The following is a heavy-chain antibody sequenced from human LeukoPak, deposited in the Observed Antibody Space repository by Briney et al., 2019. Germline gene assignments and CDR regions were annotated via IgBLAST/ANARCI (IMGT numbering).Heavy chain of an antibody. Sequence: GGSLRLSCAASGFTFDDYCMSWVRHAPGKGLEWVSGINWNGGSTVYADSVKGRFTIVRDNAKNSLYLQMKSRRAEDTALYYWARDLGHCSGGSCSYYFDYWGQGTLVTVSS. J-gene: IGHJ4*02. V-gene: IGHV3-20*04. CDR1: GFTFDDYC. CDR3: ARDLGHCSGGSCSYYFDY. D-gene: IGHD2-15*01. CDR2: INWNGGST.